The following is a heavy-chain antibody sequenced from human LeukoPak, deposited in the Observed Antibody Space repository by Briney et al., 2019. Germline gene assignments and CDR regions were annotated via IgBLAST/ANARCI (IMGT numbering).Heavy chain of an antibody. J-gene: IGHJ6*02. Sequence: GGSLRLSCAASGFTFSSYAMHWVRQAPGKGLEWVAVISYDGSNRYYADSVKGRFTISRDNSKNTLYLQMNSLRAEDTAVYYCASGGWLLYYYYYYGMDVWGQGTTVTVSS. CDR3: ASGGWLLYYYYYYGMDV. D-gene: IGHD3-3*01. V-gene: IGHV3-30-3*01. CDR1: GFTFSSYA. CDR2: ISYDGSNR.